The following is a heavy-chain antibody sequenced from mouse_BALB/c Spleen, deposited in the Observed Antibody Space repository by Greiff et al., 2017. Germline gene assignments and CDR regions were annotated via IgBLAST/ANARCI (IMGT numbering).Heavy chain of an antibody. CDR3: AREGNYYYGSSYSSYFDY. Sequence: EVQLVESGGGLVQPGGSLKLSCAASGFTFSSYGMSWVRQTPDKRLELVATINSNGGSTYYPDSVKGRFTISRDNAKNTLYLQMSSLKSEDTAMYYCAREGNYYYGSSYSSYFDYWGQGTTLTVSS. CDR2: INSNGGST. D-gene: IGHD1-1*01. J-gene: IGHJ2*01. CDR1: GFTFSSYG. V-gene: IGHV5-6-3*01.